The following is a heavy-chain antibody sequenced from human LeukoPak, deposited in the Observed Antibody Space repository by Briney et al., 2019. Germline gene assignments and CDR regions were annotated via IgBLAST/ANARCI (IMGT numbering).Heavy chain of an antibody. CDR2: IWYDGSNK. CDR3: XRXXXGCSXTSCYXYYGMDV. V-gene: IGHV3-33*01. J-gene: IGHJ6*02. Sequence: GRSLRLSCAASGFTFSSYGMHWVRQAPGKGLEWVAVIWYDGSNKYYADSVKGRFTISRDNSKNTLYLQMNSLRAEDTAVYYCXRXXXGCSXTSCYXYYGMDVWGQGTTVTVSS. CDR1: GFTFSSYG. D-gene: IGHD2-2*01.